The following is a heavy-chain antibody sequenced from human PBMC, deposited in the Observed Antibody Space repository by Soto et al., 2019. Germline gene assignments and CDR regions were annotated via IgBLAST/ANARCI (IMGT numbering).Heavy chain of an antibody. CDR1: GVSLSTRGVA. CDR3: AHRPRGYAFYFGY. V-gene: IGHV2-5*02. Sequence: QFTLKESGPTLVKPTQTLTLTCTCSGVSLSTRGVAVGWFRQPSGKALEWLALHYWVEDKWYSPSLNSRLTITVDTSKNQVALTMTNIDPVYTPTSDGAHRPRGYAFYFGYWGKGTLVTVSA. CDR2: HYWVEDK. J-gene: IGHJ4*02. D-gene: IGHD5-12*01.